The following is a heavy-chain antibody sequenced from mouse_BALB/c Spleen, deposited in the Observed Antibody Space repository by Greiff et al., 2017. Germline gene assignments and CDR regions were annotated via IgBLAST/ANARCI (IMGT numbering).Heavy chain of an antibody. CDR2: ISYSGST. J-gene: IGHJ4*01. CDR3: ASYYGEGYYAMDY. D-gene: IGHD1-1*01. CDR1: GYSITSDYA. Sequence: EVKLMESGPGLVKPSQSLSLTCTVTGYSITSDYAWNWIRQFPGNKLEWMGYISYSGSTSYNPSLKSRISITRDTSKNQFFLQLNSVTTEDTATYYCASYYGEGYYAMDYWGQGTSVTVSS. V-gene: IGHV3-2*02.